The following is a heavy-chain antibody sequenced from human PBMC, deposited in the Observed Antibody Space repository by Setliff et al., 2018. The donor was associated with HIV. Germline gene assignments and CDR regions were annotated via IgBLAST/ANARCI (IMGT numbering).Heavy chain of an antibody. CDR1: GYSISSGYY. D-gene: IGHD3-22*01. J-gene: IGHJ5*02. CDR3: ASRIYYYDSNNFLREEGFDP. Sequence: ASETLSLTCTVSGYSISSGYYWGWIRQPAGKGLEWIGHIYTSGSTNYNPSLKSRVTISVDTSKNQFYLKLSSVTAADTAVYYCASRIYYYDSNNFLREEGFDPWGQGTLVTVSS. CDR2: IYTSGST. V-gene: IGHV4-61*09.